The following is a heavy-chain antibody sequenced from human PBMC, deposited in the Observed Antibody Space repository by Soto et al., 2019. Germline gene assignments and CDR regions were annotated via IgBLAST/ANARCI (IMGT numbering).Heavy chain of an antibody. CDR1: GYTFTSYA. CDR2: INAGNGNT. J-gene: IGHJ4*02. V-gene: IGHV1-3*01. Sequence: ASLKVSCKASGYTFTSYAMHWVRQAPGQRLEWMGWINAGNGNTKYSQKFQGRVTITRDTSASTAYMEPSSLRSEDTAVYYCARDAKPNYYDSSGYYVYCGQRTLVTVSS. CDR3: ARDAKPNYYDSSGYYVY. D-gene: IGHD3-22*01.